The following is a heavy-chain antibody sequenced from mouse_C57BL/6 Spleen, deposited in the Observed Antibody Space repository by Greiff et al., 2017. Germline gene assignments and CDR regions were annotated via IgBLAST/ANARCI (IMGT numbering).Heavy chain of an antibody. Sequence: QVQLQQPGAELVMPGASVKLSCKASGYTFTSYWMHWVKQRPGQGLEWIGEIDPSDSYPNYNQKFKGKSTLTVDKSSSTAYMQLSSLTSEDSAVYYCAREGGYWGQGTSVTVSS. V-gene: IGHV1-69*01. CDR3: AREGGY. J-gene: IGHJ4*01. CDR1: GYTFTSYW. CDR2: IDPSDSYP.